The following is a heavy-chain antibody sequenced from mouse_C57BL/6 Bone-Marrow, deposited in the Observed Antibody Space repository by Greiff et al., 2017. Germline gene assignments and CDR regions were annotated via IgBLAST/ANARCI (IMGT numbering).Heavy chain of an antibody. Sequence: VKLQESGPELVKPGASVKISCKASGYAFSSSWMNWVKQRPGKGLEWIGRIYPGDGDTNYNGKFKGKATLTADKSSSTAYMQLSSLTSEDSAVYFCARGTHFAYWGQGTLVTVSA. CDR1: GYAFSSSW. D-gene: IGHD3-3*01. J-gene: IGHJ3*01. CDR2: IYPGDGDT. V-gene: IGHV1-82*01. CDR3: ARGTHFAY.